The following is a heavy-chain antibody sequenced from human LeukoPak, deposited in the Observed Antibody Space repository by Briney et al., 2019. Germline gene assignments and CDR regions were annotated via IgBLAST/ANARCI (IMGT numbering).Heavy chain of an antibody. V-gene: IGHV4-4*07. CDR2: IYTSGSA. CDR3: ARVGDYYDSSGYPFDY. J-gene: IGHJ4*02. Sequence: SETLSLTCTVSGGSISSYYWSWIRQPAGKALEWIGRIYTSGSAKYNPSLKSRVTMSVDTSKNQISLKLSSVTAADTAVYYCARVGDYYDSSGYPFDYWGQGTLVTVSS. D-gene: IGHD3-22*01. CDR1: GGSISSYY.